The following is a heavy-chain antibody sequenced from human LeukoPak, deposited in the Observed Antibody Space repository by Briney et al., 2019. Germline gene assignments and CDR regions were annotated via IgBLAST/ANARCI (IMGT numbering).Heavy chain of an antibody. CDR2: IYYDGST. D-gene: IGHD5-24*01. V-gene: IGHV4-59*08. CDR3: ASDKVKMATIPAYYFDY. CDR1: GASISSYC. J-gene: IGHJ4*02. Sequence: PSETLSLTCTVSGASISSYCWSWIRQPPGKGLEWIGYIYYDGSTNYNPSHKSRVTISVDTSKNQFSLKLNSVTAADTAVYYCASDKVKMATIPAYYFDYWGQGTLVTVSS.